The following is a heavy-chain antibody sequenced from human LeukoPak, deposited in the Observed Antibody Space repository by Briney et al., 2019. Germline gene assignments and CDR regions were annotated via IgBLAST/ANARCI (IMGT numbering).Heavy chain of an antibody. V-gene: IGHV3-30-3*02. D-gene: IGHD3-9*01. CDR1: GFTFSSYA. Sequence: PGGSLRLSCAASGFTFSSYAMHWVRQAPGKGLEWVAVISYDGSDKYYADSVKGRFTISRDNSKNTLYLQMNSLRAEDTAVYYCAKSTGWGSRRYFDWPTFDYWGQGTLVTVSS. J-gene: IGHJ4*02. CDR2: ISYDGSDK. CDR3: AKSTGWGSRRYFDWPTFDY.